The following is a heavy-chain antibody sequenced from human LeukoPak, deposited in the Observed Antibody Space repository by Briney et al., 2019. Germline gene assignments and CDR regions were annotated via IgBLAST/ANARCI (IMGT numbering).Heavy chain of an antibody. CDR1: GGSISSGDYY. D-gene: IGHD3-16*01. Sequence: PSQTLSLTCTVSGGSISSGDYYWSWIRQPPGKGLEWIGYIYYSGSTYYNPSLKSRVTISVDTSKNQFSLKLSSVTAADTAVYYCARDYLLGDSADAFDIWGQGTMVTVSS. CDR3: ARDYLLGDSADAFDI. V-gene: IGHV4-30-4*01. CDR2: IYYSGST. J-gene: IGHJ3*02.